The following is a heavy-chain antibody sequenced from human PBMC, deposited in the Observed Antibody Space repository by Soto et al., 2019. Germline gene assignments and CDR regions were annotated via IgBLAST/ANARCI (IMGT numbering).Heavy chain of an antibody. Sequence: QVQLQESGPGLVKPSQTLSLTCTVSGGSISSGVYYWSWIRQHPGKGLEWIVYSYYSGSTYYNPSLKSRVTISVDTSKNQFSLKLSSVTAADTAVYYCASRRKQIVGATSEDYWGQGTLVTVSS. D-gene: IGHD1-26*01. CDR2: SYYSGST. CDR3: ASRRKQIVGATSEDY. J-gene: IGHJ4*02. V-gene: IGHV4-31*03. CDR1: GGSISSGVYY.